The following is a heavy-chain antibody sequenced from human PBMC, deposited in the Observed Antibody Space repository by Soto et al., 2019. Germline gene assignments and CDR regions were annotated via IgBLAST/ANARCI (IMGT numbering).Heavy chain of an antibody. V-gene: IGHV3-66*04. Sequence: EVQLVESGGGLVQPGGSLRLSCAASGFTVSSNYMSWVRQAPGKGLEWVSVIYSGGSTYYADSVKGRFTISRDNSKNTLYLQMNSLRAEDTAVYYCARQPSGYSYGNYYYYGMDVWGQGTTVTVSS. CDR2: IYSGGST. D-gene: IGHD5-18*01. CDR1: GFTVSSNY. J-gene: IGHJ6*02. CDR3: ARQPSGYSYGNYYYYGMDV.